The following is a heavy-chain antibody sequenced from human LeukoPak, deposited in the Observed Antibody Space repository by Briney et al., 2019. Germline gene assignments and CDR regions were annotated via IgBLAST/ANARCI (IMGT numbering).Heavy chain of an antibody. D-gene: IGHD5-12*01. CDR2: INHSGST. CDR1: GGSFSGYY. Sequence: PSETLSLTCAVYGGSFSGYYWSWIRQPPGKGLEWIGEINHSGSTNYNPSLKSRVTISVDTSKNQFSLKLSSVTAADTAVYYCARDVVATMEDYYYYYGMDVWGQGTTVTVSS. J-gene: IGHJ6*02. CDR3: ARDVVATMEDYYYYYGMDV. V-gene: IGHV4-34*01.